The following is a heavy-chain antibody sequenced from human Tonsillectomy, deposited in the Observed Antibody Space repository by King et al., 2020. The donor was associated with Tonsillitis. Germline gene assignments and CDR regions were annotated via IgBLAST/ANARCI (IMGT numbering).Heavy chain of an antibody. CDR1: GFSFNTYD. CDR3: AKGSQRGYSLEA. V-gene: IGHV3-30*02. D-gene: IGHD5-12*01. CDR2: MQHRETNK. Sequence: VQLVESGGGVVQPGGSLTLSCAASGFSFNTYDVHWVRQAPGKGLEWVSFMQHRETNKYYADSVKGRFAISRDNSKSTLYLQMNSLRVDDTAVYYCAKGSQRGYSLEAWGQGALVTVSS. J-gene: IGHJ5*02.